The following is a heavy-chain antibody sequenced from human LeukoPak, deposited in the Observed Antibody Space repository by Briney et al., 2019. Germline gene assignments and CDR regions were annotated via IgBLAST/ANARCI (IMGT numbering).Heavy chain of an antibody. CDR3: AKDRSSVYCSSTSCYLY. D-gene: IGHD2-2*01. CDR1: GFTFSSYS. J-gene: IGHJ4*02. Sequence: PGGSLRLSCAASGFTFSSYSMNWVRQAPGKGLVWVSRINSDGSSTSYADSVKGRFTISRDHAKNTLYLQMNSLRAEDTAVYYCAKDRSSVYCSSTSCYLYWGQGTLVTVSS. V-gene: IGHV3-74*01. CDR2: INSDGSST.